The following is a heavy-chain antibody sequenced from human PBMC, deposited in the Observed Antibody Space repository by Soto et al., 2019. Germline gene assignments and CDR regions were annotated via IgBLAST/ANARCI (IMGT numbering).Heavy chain of an antibody. Sequence: SETLSLTCAVSGGSISSSNWWSWVRQPPGKGLEWIGEIYHSGSTNYNPSLKSRVTISVDKSKNQFSLKLSSVTAADTAVYYCARLTVTTIYYYYGMDVWGQGTTVTVSS. J-gene: IGHJ6*02. CDR1: GGSISSSNW. CDR2: IYHSGST. V-gene: IGHV4-4*02. D-gene: IGHD4-17*01. CDR3: ARLTVTTIYYYYGMDV.